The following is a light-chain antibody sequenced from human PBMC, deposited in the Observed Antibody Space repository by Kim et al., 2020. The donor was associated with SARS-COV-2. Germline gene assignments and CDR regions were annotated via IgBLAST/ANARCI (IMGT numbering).Light chain of an antibody. CDR1: SLRTYY. CDR2: DKD. V-gene: IGLV3-19*01. CDR3: NSRDSGGFHWV. J-gene: IGLJ3*02. Sequence: ALGQTVRITCQGDSLRTYYASWYQQKPGQAPLLVIYDKDKRPSGIPDRFSGSTSGNTASLTITGAQAGDEADYYCNSRDSGGFHWVFGAGTQLTVL.